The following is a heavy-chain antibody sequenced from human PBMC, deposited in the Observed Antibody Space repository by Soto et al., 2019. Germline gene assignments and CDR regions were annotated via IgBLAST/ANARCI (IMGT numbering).Heavy chain of an antibody. V-gene: IGHV1-69*01. CDR1: GGTFSSYA. CDR3: AGDCSGGSCYSAVGFNY. CDR2: IIPIFGTA. D-gene: IGHD2-15*01. J-gene: IGHJ4*02. Sequence: QVQLVQSGAEVKKPGSSVKVSCKASGGTFSSYAISWVRQAPGQGLEWMGGIIPIFGTANYAEKFQGRVTITADESTSTAYMELSSLRSDDTAVYYCAGDCSGGSCYSAVGFNYWGQGTLVTVSS.